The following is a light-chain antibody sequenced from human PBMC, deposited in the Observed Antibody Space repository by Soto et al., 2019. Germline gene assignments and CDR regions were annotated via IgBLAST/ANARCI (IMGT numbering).Light chain of an antibody. Sequence: QSGLTQPASVSGSPGQSIAISCTGTSSDVGGYNYVSWYQRHPGKTPKLIIYDVSNRPSGVSDRFSGSRSGNTASLTISGLQAEDEADYYCSSYTTSNTVVFGGGTKLTVL. CDR1: SSDVGGYNY. V-gene: IGLV2-14*03. CDR3: SSYTTSNTVV. CDR2: DVS. J-gene: IGLJ3*02.